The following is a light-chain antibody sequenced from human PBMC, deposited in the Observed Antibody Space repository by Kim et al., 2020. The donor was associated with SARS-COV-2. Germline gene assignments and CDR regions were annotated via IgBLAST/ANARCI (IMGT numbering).Light chain of an antibody. J-gene: IGLJ3*02. Sequence: LGREVRIRVQGDSLSTYHASGYQQKPGRAPELVIQAETNRPTGIPDRFSGSSSGDTASLTITGAQAEDEADYYCKSRDTYSSHWVFGGGTQLTVL. CDR1: SLSTYH. CDR3: KSRDTYSSHWV. CDR2: AET. V-gene: IGLV3-19*01.